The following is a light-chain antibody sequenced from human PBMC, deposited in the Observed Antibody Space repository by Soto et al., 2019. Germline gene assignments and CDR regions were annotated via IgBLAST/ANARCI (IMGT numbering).Light chain of an antibody. CDR1: QSVASSY. J-gene: IGKJ3*01. Sequence: EIVLTQSPGTLSLSPGERATLSCRASQSVASSYLAWYQQKPGQAPRLLIYRASIRPTGIPDRFSGSGSGTDFALTISRVEPEDFAVYYCHQYARSPPTFGPGNKVD. V-gene: IGKV3-20*01. CDR2: RAS. CDR3: HQYARSPPT.